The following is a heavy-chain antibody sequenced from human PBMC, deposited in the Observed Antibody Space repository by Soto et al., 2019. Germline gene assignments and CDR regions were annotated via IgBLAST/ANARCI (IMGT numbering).Heavy chain of an antibody. D-gene: IGHD3-10*01. CDR3: AAPRDEYGSGVRCIPYGLEI. V-gene: IGHV3-23*01. CDR2: LDVSGGST. CDR1: VFTFIDCS. J-gene: IGHJ6*04. Sequence: VVSRRLACLSSVFTFIDCSLTWFRPVPGSCLEWVAALDVSGGSTYYADSARGRVTISRDNAQNTLFLQMKRLTVDDTAVYYGAAPRDEYGSGVRCIPYGLEIWGKGTTVNVSS.